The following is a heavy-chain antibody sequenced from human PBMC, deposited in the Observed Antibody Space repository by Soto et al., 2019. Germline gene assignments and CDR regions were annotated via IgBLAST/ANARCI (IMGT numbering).Heavy chain of an antibody. V-gene: IGHV1-58*01. CDR1: GFTFFTSA. CDR2: IVVGSGNT. CDR3: AADPYCGGDCYFDY. J-gene: IGHJ4*02. D-gene: IGHD2-21*02. Sequence: SVKVSCKASGFTFFTSAVQWVRQARGQGHEWIGWIVVGSGNTNYAQKFQERVTITRDMSTNTAYMELTSLRSEDTAVYYCAADPYCGGDCYFDYWGQGIMVTV.